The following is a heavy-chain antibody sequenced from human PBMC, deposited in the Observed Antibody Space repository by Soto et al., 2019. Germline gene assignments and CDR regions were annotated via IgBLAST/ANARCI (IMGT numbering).Heavy chain of an antibody. V-gene: IGHV4-31*11. Sequence: QVQLQESGPGLVKPSQTLCLICGVYGESISSGGYYWSWIRHHPGKGLEWIGYIYDSESAYYNPSLKSRVTISMDTSKNHFAMRLSSVTAADTAVYYRARASSSSSAADYWGQRTLATVSS. J-gene: IGHJ4*02. CDR1: GESISSGGYY. D-gene: IGHD6-6*01. CDR2: IYDSESA. CDR3: ARASSSSSAADY.